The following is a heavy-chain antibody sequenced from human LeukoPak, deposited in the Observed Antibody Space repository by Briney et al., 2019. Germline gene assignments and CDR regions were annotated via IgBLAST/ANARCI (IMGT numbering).Heavy chain of an antibody. J-gene: IGHJ3*02. V-gene: IGHV1-69*13. CDR1: GGTFSSYA. CDR3: ARDHVPYYYDSSGYGPGAFDI. Sequence: ASVKVSCKASGGTFSSYAISWVRQAPGQGLEWMGGIIPIFGTANYAQKFQGRVTITADESTSTAYMELSSLRSEDTAVYYCARDHVPYYYDSSGYGPGAFDIWGQGTMVTVSS. CDR2: IIPIFGTA. D-gene: IGHD3-22*01.